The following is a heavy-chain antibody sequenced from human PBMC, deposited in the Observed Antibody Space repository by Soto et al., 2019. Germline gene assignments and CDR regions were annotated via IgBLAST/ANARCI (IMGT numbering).Heavy chain of an antibody. V-gene: IGHV4-34*01. Sequence: SETLSLTCAVYGGSFSGYYWSWIRQPPGKGLEWIGEINHSGSTNYNPSLKSRVTISVDTSKNQFPLKLSSVTAADTAVYYCARGGYSYYFDYWGQGTLVTVSS. CDR3: ARGGYSYYFDY. CDR2: INHSGST. CDR1: GGSFSGYY. D-gene: IGHD5-18*01. J-gene: IGHJ4*02.